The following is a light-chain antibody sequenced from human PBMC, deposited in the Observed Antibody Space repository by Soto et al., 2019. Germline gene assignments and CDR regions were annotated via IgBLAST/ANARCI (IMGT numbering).Light chain of an antibody. CDR2: DVS. CDR1: SSDVGGYNY. CDR3: SSYTSSSTLYYV. V-gene: IGLV2-14*01. J-gene: IGLJ1*01. Sequence: QSVLTQPASVSGSPGQSITSSCTGTSSDVGGYNYVSWYQQHPGKAPKLMIYDVSNRPSGVSNRFSGSKSGNTASLTISGLQAEDEADYYCSSYTSSSTLYYVFGTGTKDTVL.